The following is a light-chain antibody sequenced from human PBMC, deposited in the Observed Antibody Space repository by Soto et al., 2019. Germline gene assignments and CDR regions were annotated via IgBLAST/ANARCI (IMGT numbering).Light chain of an antibody. V-gene: IGLV2-11*01. Sequence: QSVLTQPRSVSGSPGQSVIISCSDVGDYNTVSWYQHHPGKAPKLMIYDVSRRPSGVPHRFSGSQSGNTASLTISGLQAEDEADYYCCSYAGTYVFGTGTKFTVL. CDR3: CSYAGTYV. CDR1: DVGDYNT. CDR2: DVS. J-gene: IGLJ1*01.